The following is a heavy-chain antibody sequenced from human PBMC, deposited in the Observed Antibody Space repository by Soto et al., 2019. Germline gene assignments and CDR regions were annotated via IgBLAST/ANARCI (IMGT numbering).Heavy chain of an antibody. CDR2: ITFTGGNT. Sequence: PGGSLRLSCVASEFAFSSYSMHWVRQAPGKGLEWVSAITFTGGNTNYIDSVKGRFTISRDNSKNTLYLQMNSLRAEDTAVYYCARREGTSIAAPYYYYGMDVWGQGSTVTVSS. CDR1: EFAFSSYS. CDR3: ARREGTSIAAPYYYYGMDV. J-gene: IGHJ6*02. D-gene: IGHD6-6*01. V-gene: IGHV3-30-3*01.